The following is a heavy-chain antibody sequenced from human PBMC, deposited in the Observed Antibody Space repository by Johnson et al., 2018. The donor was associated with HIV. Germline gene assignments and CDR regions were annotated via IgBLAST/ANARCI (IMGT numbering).Heavy chain of an antibody. CDR1: GFTFSSNY. Sequence: VQLVESGGGVVQPGRSLRLSCAASGFTFSSNYMSWVRQAPGKGLEWVSVIYSGGSTYYADSVKGRFTISRDNSRNTLDLQMSSLRAEDTAVYYCVKEGTTVSTFLVYDMWGQGTRVTVSS. J-gene: IGHJ3*02. CDR3: VKEGTTVSTFLVYDM. D-gene: IGHD4-17*01. V-gene: IGHV3-66*01. CDR2: IYSGGST.